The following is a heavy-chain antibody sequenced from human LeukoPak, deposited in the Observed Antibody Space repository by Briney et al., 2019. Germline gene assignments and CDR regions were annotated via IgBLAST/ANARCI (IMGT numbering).Heavy chain of an antibody. CDR1: GFTFSSYG. CDR3: AKDRRNYYGSGSYSAGVDY. V-gene: IGHV3-30*02. Sequence: GGSLRLSCAASGFTFSSYGMHWVRQAPGKGLEWVAFIRYDGSNKYYADSVKGRSTISRDNSKNTLYLQMNSLRAEDTAVYYCAKDRRNYYGSGSYSAGVDYWGQGTLVTVSS. J-gene: IGHJ4*02. D-gene: IGHD3-10*01. CDR2: IRYDGSNK.